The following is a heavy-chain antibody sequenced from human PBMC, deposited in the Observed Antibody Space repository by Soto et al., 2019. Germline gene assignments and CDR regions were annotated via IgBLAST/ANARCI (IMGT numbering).Heavy chain of an antibody. J-gene: IGHJ1*01. Sequence: QVQLVQSGAEVKKPGSSVKVSCKASGGTFSSYAISWVRQAPGQGLEWMGGIIPIFGTANYAQKFQGRVTITADESTSTAYMELSSLRSEDTAVYYCARGPPEPGIAVAGTVEYFQHWGQGTLVTVS. CDR1: GGTFSSYA. D-gene: IGHD6-19*01. CDR3: ARGPPEPGIAVAGTVEYFQH. V-gene: IGHV1-69*01. CDR2: IIPIFGTA.